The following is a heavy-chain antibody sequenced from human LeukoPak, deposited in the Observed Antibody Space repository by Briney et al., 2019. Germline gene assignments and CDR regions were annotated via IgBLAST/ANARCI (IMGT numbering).Heavy chain of an antibody. D-gene: IGHD2-2*01. CDR1: GGSISSYY. Sequence: SETLSLTCTVSGGSISSYYWSWIRQPPGKGQEWIGYIYYSGSTNYNPSLKSRVTISVDTSKNQFSLKLSSVTAADTAVYYCARHAPLFCSSTSCHREYNWFDPWGQGTLVTVSS. CDR3: ARHAPLFCSSTSCHREYNWFDP. V-gene: IGHV4-59*08. J-gene: IGHJ5*02. CDR2: IYYSGST.